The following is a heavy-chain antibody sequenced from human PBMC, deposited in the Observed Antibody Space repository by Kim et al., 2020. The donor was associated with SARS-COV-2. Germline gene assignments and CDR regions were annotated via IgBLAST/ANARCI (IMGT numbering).Heavy chain of an antibody. D-gene: IGHD6-13*01. V-gene: IGHV1-69*13. CDR2: IIPIFGTA. Sequence: SVKVSCKASGGTFSSYAISWVRQAPGQGLEWMGGIIPIFGTANYAQKFQGRVTITADESTSTAYMELSSLRSEDTAVYYCARPSGSSWSFNYYYYGMDVWGQGTTVTVSS. CDR1: GGTFSSYA. CDR3: ARPSGSSWSFNYYYYGMDV. J-gene: IGHJ6*02.